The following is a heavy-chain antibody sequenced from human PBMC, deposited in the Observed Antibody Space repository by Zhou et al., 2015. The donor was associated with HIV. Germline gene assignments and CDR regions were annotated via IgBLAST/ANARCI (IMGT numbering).Heavy chain of an antibody. CDR2: MNPKSGNV. J-gene: IGHJ5*01. D-gene: IGHD6-19*01. Sequence: QVQLVQSGAEVKKPGASVKVSCKAGGYTFTNYDIHWVRQASGQGLEWMGWMNPKSGNVGYAQNFRGRVNMTRNTYINTAYMELSRLTSADTALYYCARVRAAVAAGERWFDPVGPRNPGHRLL. V-gene: IGHV1-8*02. CDR1: GYTFTNYD. CDR3: ARVRAAVAAGERWFDP.